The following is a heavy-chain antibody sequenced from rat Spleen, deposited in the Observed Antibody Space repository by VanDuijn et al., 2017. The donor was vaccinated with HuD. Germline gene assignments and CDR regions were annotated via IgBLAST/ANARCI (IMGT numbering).Heavy chain of an antibody. CDR2: MWSGGST. D-gene: IGHD1-4*01. J-gene: IGHJ1*01. CDR3: ARDNYPYWYFDF. Sequence: QVQLKESGPGLVQPSQTLSLTCTVSGFSLTSYHVHWVRQPPGKGLEWMGVMWSGGSTDYNSALKSRLSISRDTSKNQVFLKMNSLQTEDTATYYCARDNYPYWYFDFWGPGTMVTVSS. V-gene: IGHV2-32*01. CDR1: GFSLTSYH.